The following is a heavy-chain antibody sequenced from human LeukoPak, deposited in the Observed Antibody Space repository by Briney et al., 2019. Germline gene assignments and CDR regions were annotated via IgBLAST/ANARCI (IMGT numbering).Heavy chain of an antibody. V-gene: IGHV1-8*01. CDR2: MNPNSGNT. CDR3: ARGRFLEWLSGYYYYYYMDV. CDR1: GYTFTSYD. J-gene: IGHJ6*03. D-gene: IGHD3-3*01. Sequence: ASVKVSCKASGYTFTSYDINWVRQATGQGLEWMGWMNPNSGNTGYAQKFQGRVTMTRNTSISTAYMELSSLRSEDTAVYYCARGRFLEWLSGYYYYYYMDVWGKGTTVTVSS.